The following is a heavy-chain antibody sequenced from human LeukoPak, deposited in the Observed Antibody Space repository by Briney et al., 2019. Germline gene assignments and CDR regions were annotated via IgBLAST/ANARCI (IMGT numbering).Heavy chain of an antibody. CDR1: GGTFSSYA. CDR3: ARQGVESGLDY. V-gene: IGHV1-69*04. Sequence: SVKVSCKASGGTFSSYAISWVRQAPGQGLEWMGRIIPILGIANYAQKFQGRVTMTRNTSISTAYMELSSLRSEDTAVYYCARQGVESGLDYWGQGTLVTVSS. CDR2: IIPILGIA. D-gene: IGHD3-3*01. J-gene: IGHJ4*02.